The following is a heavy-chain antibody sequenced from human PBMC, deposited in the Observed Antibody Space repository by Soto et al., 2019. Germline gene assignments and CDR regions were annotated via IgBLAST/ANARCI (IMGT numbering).Heavy chain of an antibody. CDR2: INPSGGNT. V-gene: IGHV1-46*01. Sequence: ASGKGSCKASGYTFTSDYMHWVRQAPGQGLEWMGIINPSGGNTNYAPKLQDRVTMTTHTSTTTAYMELRSLRSDNTAVSYCARDRPTKYYDILTGPCFNDYYSYMDVWGKGTTVTVSS. CDR1: GYTFTSDY. CDR3: ARDRPTKYYDILTGPCFNDYYSYMDV. D-gene: IGHD3-9*01. J-gene: IGHJ6*03.